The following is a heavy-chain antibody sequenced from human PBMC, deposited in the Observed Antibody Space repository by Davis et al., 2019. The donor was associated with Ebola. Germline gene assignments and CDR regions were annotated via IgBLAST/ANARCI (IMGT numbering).Heavy chain of an antibody. Sequence: ASVKVSCKASGYTYGHHGVGWVRQAPGQGLEWVGWISGYNARTLYGKKFQGRVTLTTDTSTSTAYMELRSLGSDDTAVYYCARSKQNYYDSTGYYYALNWFDPWGHGTLVTVSS. CDR1: GYTYGHHG. V-gene: IGHV1-18*04. J-gene: IGHJ5*02. CDR3: ARSKQNYYDSTGYYYALNWFDP. CDR2: ISGYNART. D-gene: IGHD3-22*01.